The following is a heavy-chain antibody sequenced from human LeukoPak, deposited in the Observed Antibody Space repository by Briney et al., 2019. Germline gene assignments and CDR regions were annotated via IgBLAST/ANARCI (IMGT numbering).Heavy chain of an antibody. CDR2: IYYSGST. CDR3: ARGLRSYYYMDV. D-gene: IGHD2-21*01. CDR1: GGSISSSSYY. V-gene: IGHV4-39*07. J-gene: IGHJ6*03. Sequence: SETLSLTCTVSGGSISSSSYYWGWIRQPPGKGLEWIGSIYYSGSTNYNPSLKSRVTISVDTSKNQFSLKLSSVTAADTAVYYCARGLRSYYYMDVWGKGTTVTVSS.